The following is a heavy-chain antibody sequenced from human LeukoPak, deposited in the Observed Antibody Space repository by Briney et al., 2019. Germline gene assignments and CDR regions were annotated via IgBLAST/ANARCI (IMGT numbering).Heavy chain of an antibody. CDR3: AKVLRLWWDLIFGY. J-gene: IGHJ4*02. CDR2: ISASDGDT. Sequence: GGSLRLSCAASGFTFSNYAMSWVRQAPGKGLEWVSVISASDGDTDYADSVKGRFTISRDNSKNTLYLQMNSLRAEDTAVYYCAKVLRLWWDLIFGYWGQGTLVTVSS. CDR1: GFTFSNYA. D-gene: IGHD2-21*01. V-gene: IGHV3-23*01.